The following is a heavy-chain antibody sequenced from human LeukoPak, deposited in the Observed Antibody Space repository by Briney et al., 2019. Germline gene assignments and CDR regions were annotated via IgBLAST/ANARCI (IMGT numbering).Heavy chain of an antibody. D-gene: IGHD4-11*01. V-gene: IGHV4-4*07. CDR2: IYTSGST. CDR3: ARGHSIEPYYYYYYMDV. CDR1: GGSISSYY. J-gene: IGHJ6*03. Sequence: SETLSLTCTVSGGSISSYYWSWIRQPAGKGLEWIGRIYTSGSTNYNPSLKSRVTMSVDTSKNQFPLKLSSVTAADTAVYYCARGHSIEPYYYYYYMDVWGKGTTVAVSS.